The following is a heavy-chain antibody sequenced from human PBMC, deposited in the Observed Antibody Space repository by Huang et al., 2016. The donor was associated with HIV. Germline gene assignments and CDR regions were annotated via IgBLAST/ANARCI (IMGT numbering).Heavy chain of an antibody. J-gene: IGHJ4*02. Sequence: EVQLVESGGGLIQPGGSLRLSCAASGFTVSSNYMSWVRQAPGKGLEWVSIIYRGGRTYYADAVKGRFTISRDNSKNTLYLQMNSLRAEDTAVYYCASDSGSYYYFDYWGQGTLVTVSS. CDR3: ASDSGSYYYFDY. D-gene: IGHD1-26*01. CDR2: IYRGGRT. CDR1: GFTVSSNY. V-gene: IGHV3-53*01.